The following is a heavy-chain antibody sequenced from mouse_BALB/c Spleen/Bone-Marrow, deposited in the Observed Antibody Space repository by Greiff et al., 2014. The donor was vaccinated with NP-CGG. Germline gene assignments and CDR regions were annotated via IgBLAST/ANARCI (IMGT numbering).Heavy chain of an antibody. D-gene: IGHD2-2*01. CDR2: INPYNGGS. V-gene: IGHV1-18*01. CDR3: ARDGYGRYIDV. Sequence: EVQLQQSGPELVKPGASMKISCKASGYTFTDYTMNWVRQSHGKNLEWIGLINPYNGGSTYNQKFKGTATLTVDRSSSTAYMELLSLTSDDSAVYYCARDGYGRYIDVWGAGTTVTVSS. J-gene: IGHJ1*01. CDR1: GYTFTDYT.